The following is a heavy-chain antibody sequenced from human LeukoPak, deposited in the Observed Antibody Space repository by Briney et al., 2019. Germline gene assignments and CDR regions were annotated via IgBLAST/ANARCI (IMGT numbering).Heavy chain of an antibody. J-gene: IGHJ4*02. V-gene: IGHV3-7*01. D-gene: IGHD7-27*01. CDR2: IKTDGSQI. CDR1: GFTFSSYS. Sequence: GGSLRLSCAASGFTFSSYSMNWVRQAPGKGLEWVANIKTDGSQIYYVDSVKGRFTISRDNAKNSLYLQMNSLRAEDTAVYYCARDLNWETYWGQGTLVSVSS. CDR3: ARDLNWETY.